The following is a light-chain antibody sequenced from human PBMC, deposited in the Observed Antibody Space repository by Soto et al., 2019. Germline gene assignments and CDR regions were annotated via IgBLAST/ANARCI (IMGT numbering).Light chain of an antibody. CDR1: SSDFGDDKY. CDR3: GSFTTGRIWV. Sequence: QSALTQPASVSGSPGQSITVSCTGSSSDFGDDKYVSWYQQQPGKGPNLLIYGVNSRPSGISNRFAGSKSGNTASLTISGLQVEDEAEYFCGSFTTGRIWVFGEGTKVTVL. CDR2: GVN. J-gene: IGLJ3*02. V-gene: IGLV2-14*01.